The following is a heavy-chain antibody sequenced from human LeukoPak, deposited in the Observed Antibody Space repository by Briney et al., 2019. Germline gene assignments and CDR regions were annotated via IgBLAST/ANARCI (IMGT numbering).Heavy chain of an antibody. Sequence: SETLSLTCTVSGGSISSGDYYWSWIRQPPGKGLEWIGYIYYSGSTYYNPSLKSRVTISVGTSKNQFSLKLSSVTAADTAVYYCARAGNYGSGIPRLFDYWGQGTLVTVSS. CDR3: ARAGNYGSGIPRLFDY. V-gene: IGHV4-30-4*01. D-gene: IGHD3-10*01. CDR1: GGSISSGDYY. J-gene: IGHJ4*02. CDR2: IYYSGST.